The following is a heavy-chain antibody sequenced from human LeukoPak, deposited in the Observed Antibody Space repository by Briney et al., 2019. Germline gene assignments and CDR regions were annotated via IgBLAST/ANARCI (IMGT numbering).Heavy chain of an antibody. D-gene: IGHD4-17*01. V-gene: IGHV4-4*07. CDR1: GGSISIYY. Sequence: SETLSLTCSVSGGSISIYYWSWIRQPAEKGLEWIGHIYTSGSTNYNPSLKSRVTMSVDTSKNQFSLKLSSVTAADTAVYYCARGPTTVTRAFDYWGQGTLVTVSS. CDR2: IYTSGST. CDR3: ARGPTTVTRAFDY. J-gene: IGHJ4*02.